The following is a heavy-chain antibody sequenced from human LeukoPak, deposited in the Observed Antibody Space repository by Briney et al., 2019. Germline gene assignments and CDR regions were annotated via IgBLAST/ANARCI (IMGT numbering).Heavy chain of an antibody. CDR3: ARISIWFGDRGGFDP. CDR1: GGSISSGGYS. D-gene: IGHD3-10*01. V-gene: IGHV4-30-2*01. Sequence: PSETLSLTCAVSGGSISSGGYSWSWIRQPPGKGLEWIGYIYHSGSTYYNPSLKSRVTISVDRSKNQFSLKLSSVTAADTAVYYCARISIWFGDRGGFDPWGQGTLVTVSS. J-gene: IGHJ5*02. CDR2: IYHSGST.